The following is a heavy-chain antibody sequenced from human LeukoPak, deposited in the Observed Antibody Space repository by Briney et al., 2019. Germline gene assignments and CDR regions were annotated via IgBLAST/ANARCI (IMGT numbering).Heavy chain of an antibody. CDR2: IYHSGST. CDR1: GGSISSSNW. Sequence: PSETLSLTCAVSGGSISSSNWWSWVRQPPGKGLEWIGEIYHSGSTNYNPSLRSRVTISVDRSKNQFSLRLSSVTAADTAVYYCAIGSGYYFRAFDIWGQGTMVTVSS. D-gene: IGHD3-22*01. J-gene: IGHJ3*02. V-gene: IGHV4-4*02. CDR3: AIGSGYYFRAFDI.